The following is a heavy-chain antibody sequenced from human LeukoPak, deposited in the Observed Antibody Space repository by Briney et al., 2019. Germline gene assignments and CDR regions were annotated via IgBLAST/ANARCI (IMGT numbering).Heavy chain of an antibody. Sequence: GGSLRLSCAASGFTFSNHWMHWVRQVPGKGLVWVSRINSDGSSTSYADSVKGRFTISGDNAKNTLYLQMNSLRAEDTAVHYCARATSYNNYGIDVWGQGTTLTVSS. J-gene: IGHJ6*02. CDR1: GFTFSNHW. V-gene: IGHV3-74*01. CDR3: ARATSYNNYGIDV. D-gene: IGHD1-14*01. CDR2: INSDGSST.